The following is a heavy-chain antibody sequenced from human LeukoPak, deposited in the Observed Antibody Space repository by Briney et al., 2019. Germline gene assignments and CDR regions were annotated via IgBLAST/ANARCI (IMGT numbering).Heavy chain of an antibody. D-gene: IGHD3-22*01. CDR1: GFTVSSNY. CDR3: AKVEHYYYDSSGYFDY. V-gene: IGHV3-53*01. CDR2: IYSGGST. J-gene: IGHJ4*02. Sequence: GGSLRLSCAASGFTVSSNYMSWVRQAPGKGLEWVSVIYSGGSTYYADSVKGRFTISRDNSKSTLYIQMNSLRAEDTAVYYCAKVEHYYYDSSGYFDYWGQGTLVTVSS.